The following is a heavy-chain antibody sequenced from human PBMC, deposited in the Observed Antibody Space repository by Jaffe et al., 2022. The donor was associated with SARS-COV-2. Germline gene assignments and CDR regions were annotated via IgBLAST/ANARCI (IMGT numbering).Heavy chain of an antibody. J-gene: IGHJ5*02. CDR2: IIPIFGTT. V-gene: IGHV1-69*01. CDR1: GDTFSKYA. CDR3: AREGAPYRWFDP. D-gene: IGHD2-2*01. Sequence: QLQLVQSGAEVKKPGSSVKVSCKASGDTFSKYAISWLRQAPGQGLEWMGGIIPIFGTTTYAQTFQGRVTITAHESSSTAYMELSSLRSEDTAVYYCAREGAPYRWFDPWGQGTLVTVSS.